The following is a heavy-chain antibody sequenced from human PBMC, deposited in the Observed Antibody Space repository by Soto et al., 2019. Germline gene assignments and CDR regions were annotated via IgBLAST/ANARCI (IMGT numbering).Heavy chain of an antibody. CDR3: AKDILSDIPGAFDI. Sequence: GGSLRLSCAASGFTFCSYTMHWVRQAPGKGLEWVAVISYDGSNKYYADSVKGRFTISRDNSKNTLYLQMNSLRAEDTALYYCAKDILSDIPGAFDIWGQGTMVTVSS. D-gene: IGHD3-9*01. V-gene: IGHV3-30-3*01. CDR2: ISYDGSNK. CDR1: GFTFCSYT. J-gene: IGHJ3*02.